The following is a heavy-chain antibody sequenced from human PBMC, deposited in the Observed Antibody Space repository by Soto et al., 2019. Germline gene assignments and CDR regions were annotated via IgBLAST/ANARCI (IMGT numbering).Heavy chain of an antibody. V-gene: IGHV3-7*05. CDR2: IDRGGGEK. J-gene: IGHJ5*02. CDR3: ARGGNCFDP. CDR1: GFSFSDYW. Sequence: EVQVVESGGGLVQPGGSLRLSCAASGFSFSDYWMAWVRQAPGKGLEWVANIDRGGGEKHYVDSVQGRFTISRDNDKNSLYLQMNGLCAKDTAVYDCARGGNCFDPWGQGTLVTVSS. D-gene: IGHD2-15*01.